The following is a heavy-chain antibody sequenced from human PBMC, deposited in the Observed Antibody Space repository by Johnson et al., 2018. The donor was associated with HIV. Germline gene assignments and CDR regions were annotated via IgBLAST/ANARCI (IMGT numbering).Heavy chain of an antibody. CDR1: GFTFSSYG. V-gene: IGHV3-30*02. J-gene: IGHJ3*02. D-gene: IGHD3-3*01. CDR2: IRYDGSNK. CDR3: TTDPSMEWLPLPFEI. Sequence: QVQLVESGGGVVQPGGSLRLSCAASGFTFSSYGMHWVRQAPGKGLEWVAFIRYDGSNKYYADSVKGRFTISRDNSKNTLYLQMNSLKTEDTAVYYCTTDPSMEWLPLPFEIWGRGTMVTVSS.